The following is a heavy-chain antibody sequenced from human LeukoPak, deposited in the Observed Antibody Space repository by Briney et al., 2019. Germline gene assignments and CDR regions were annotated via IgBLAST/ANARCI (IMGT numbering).Heavy chain of an antibody. CDR2: IYYSGST. Sequence: SETLSLTCTVSGGSISSGGYYWSWIRQHPGKGLEWIGSIYYSGSTYYNPSLKSRVTISVDTSKNQFSLKLSSVTAADMAVYYCARAPYCSSTSCYRWFDPWGQGTLVTVSS. CDR3: ARAPYCSSTSCYRWFDP. CDR1: GGSISSGGYY. J-gene: IGHJ5*02. D-gene: IGHD2-2*02. V-gene: IGHV4-39*07.